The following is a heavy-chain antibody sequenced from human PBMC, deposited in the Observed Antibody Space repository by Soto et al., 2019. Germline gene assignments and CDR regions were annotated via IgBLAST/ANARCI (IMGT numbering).Heavy chain of an antibody. CDR1: GFTFSSYA. D-gene: IGHD2-15*01. Sequence: GGSLRLSCAASGFTFSSYAMSWVRQAPGKRLEWVSAISGNGGRTYYADIVNGWFTNSTDNSTNTMYLQMNSLRAEDTAVYYCAKWEVVLVVAPTDAFDIWAQGTMVT. J-gene: IGHJ3*02. V-gene: IGHV3-23*01. CDR2: ISGNGGRT. CDR3: AKWEVVLVVAPTDAFDI.